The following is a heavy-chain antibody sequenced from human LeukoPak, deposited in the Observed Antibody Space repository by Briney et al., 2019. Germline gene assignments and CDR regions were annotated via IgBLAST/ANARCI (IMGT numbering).Heavy chain of an antibody. Sequence: SETLSLTCAVYGGSFSGYYWSWIRQPPGKGLEWIGEINHSGSTNYNPSLKSRVTISVDTSKNQFSLKLSSVTAADTAAYYCARAGSGALRDWGQGTLVTVSS. V-gene: IGHV4-34*01. CDR3: ARAGSGALRD. J-gene: IGHJ4*02. CDR2: INHSGST. CDR1: GGSFSGYY. D-gene: IGHD3-10*01.